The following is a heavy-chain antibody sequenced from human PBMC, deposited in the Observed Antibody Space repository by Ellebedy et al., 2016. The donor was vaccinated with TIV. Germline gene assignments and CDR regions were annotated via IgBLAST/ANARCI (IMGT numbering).Heavy chain of an antibody. CDR1: GGSISGYF. J-gene: IGHJ4*02. D-gene: IGHD1-1*01. CDR2: VSYSWST. V-gene: IGHV4-59*01. CDR3: ARESRNTGAYTDDY. Sequence: MPGGSLRLSCTVSGGSISGYFWSWIRQPPGKGLEWIGYVSYSWSTNYNPSLTSRVTISVDPSKNQFSLNLRSVTAADTAIYYCARESRNTGAYTDDYWGQGSLVTVSS.